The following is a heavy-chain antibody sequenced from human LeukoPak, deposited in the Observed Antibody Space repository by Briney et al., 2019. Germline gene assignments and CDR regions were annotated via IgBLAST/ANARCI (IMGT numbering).Heavy chain of an antibody. J-gene: IGHJ4*02. V-gene: IGHV3-23*01. Sequence: GGSLRLSCAASGFTFSSYAMSWVRQAPGKGLEWVSGISGSGGSTYYADSVKGRFTISRDNSKNTLYLQMNSLRAEDTAAYYCAKDLQYVAAAGTGYYWGQGTLVTVSS. CDR3: AKDLQYVAAAGTGYY. CDR2: ISGSGGST. D-gene: IGHD6-13*01. CDR1: GFTFSSYA.